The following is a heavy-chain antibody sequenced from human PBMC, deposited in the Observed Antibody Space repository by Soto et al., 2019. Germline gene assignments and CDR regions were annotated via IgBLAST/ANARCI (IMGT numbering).Heavy chain of an antibody. CDR3: VRDRPGSQTSFAY. D-gene: IGHD3-10*01. J-gene: IGHJ4*02. CDR1: GFIFSSEW. Sequence: GGSLRLSCAASGFIFSSEWMDWVRQAPGKGLVWVSRINTDGSDTRYADSVKGRFTISRDNAKNTVYLQMNSLRAEDRGLYYCVRDRPGSQTSFAYGGQGNMVPVSS. CDR2: INTDGSDT. V-gene: IGHV3-74*01.